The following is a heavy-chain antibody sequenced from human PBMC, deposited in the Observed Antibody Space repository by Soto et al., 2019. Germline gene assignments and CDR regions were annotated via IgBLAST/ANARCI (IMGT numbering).Heavy chain of an antibody. D-gene: IGHD2-2*01. CDR3: ARHPSSYYGDNWFDP. Sequence: PGEPLKISCKGSGYSFTSYWISWVRQMPGKGLEWMGRIDPSDSYTNYSPSFQGHVTISADKSISTAYLQWSSLKASDTAMYYCARHPSSYYGDNWFDPWGQGTLVTVSS. V-gene: IGHV5-10-1*01. CDR1: GYSFTSYW. CDR2: IDPSDSYT. J-gene: IGHJ5*02.